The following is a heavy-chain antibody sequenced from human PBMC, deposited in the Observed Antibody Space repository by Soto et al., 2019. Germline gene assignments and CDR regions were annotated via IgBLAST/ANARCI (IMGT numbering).Heavy chain of an antibody. CDR1: GGTFSSYA. V-gene: IGHV1-69*12. CDR2: IIPIFGTA. CDR3: AREYTNTAMETSYYGMDV. Sequence: QVQLVQSGAEVKKPGSSVKVSCKASGGTFSSYAISWVRQAPGQGLEWMGGIIPIFGTANYAQKFQGRVTITADESTSTAYMELSSLRSEDTAVYYCAREYTNTAMETSYYGMDVWGQGTTVTVSS. J-gene: IGHJ6*02. D-gene: IGHD5-18*01.